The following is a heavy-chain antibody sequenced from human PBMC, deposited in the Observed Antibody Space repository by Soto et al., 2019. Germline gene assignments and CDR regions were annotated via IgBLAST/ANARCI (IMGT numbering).Heavy chain of an antibody. Sequence: EVQLLQSGGGLVQPGGSLRLSCVASGFTFSSYAMNWVRQAPGKGPEWVSSISATGGSAYYADSVKGRFTISRDNSKNILYLQMDSLRADDTAVYYCARDRGYSGYDREVFDFWGQGTLVTVSS. V-gene: IGHV3-23*01. CDR1: GFTFSSYA. CDR3: ARDRGYSGYDREVFDF. J-gene: IGHJ4*02. CDR2: ISATGGSA. D-gene: IGHD5-12*01.